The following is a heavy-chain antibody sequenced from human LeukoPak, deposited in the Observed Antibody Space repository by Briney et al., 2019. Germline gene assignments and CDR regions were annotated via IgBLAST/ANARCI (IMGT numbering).Heavy chain of an antibody. Sequence: GGSLRLSCAASGFTFSSYAMSWVRQAPGKGLEWVSAISGSGGSTYYADSVKGRFTISRDNSKNTLYLQMNSLRAEDTAVYYCAKDSSVLLWFGELDLDYWGQGTLVTVSS. CDR2: ISGSGGST. J-gene: IGHJ4*02. D-gene: IGHD3-10*01. V-gene: IGHV3-23*01. CDR3: AKDSSVLLWFGELDLDY. CDR1: GFTFSSYA.